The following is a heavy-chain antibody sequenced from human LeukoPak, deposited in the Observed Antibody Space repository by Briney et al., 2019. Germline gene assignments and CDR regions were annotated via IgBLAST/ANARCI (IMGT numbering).Heavy chain of an antibody. Sequence: ASVKVSCKASGGTFSSYAISWVRQAPGQGLEWMGGIIPIFGTANYAQKFQGRVTITADESTSTAYMELSSLRSEDTAVYYCAKDSSVIAVAGKGGFDYWGQGTLVTVSS. J-gene: IGHJ4*02. V-gene: IGHV1-69*13. CDR1: GGTFSSYA. D-gene: IGHD6-19*01. CDR2: IIPIFGTA. CDR3: AKDSSVIAVAGKGGFDY.